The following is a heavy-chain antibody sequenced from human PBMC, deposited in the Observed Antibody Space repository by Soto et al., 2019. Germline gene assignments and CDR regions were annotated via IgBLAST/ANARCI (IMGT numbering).Heavy chain of an antibody. CDR1: GFTFSNYG. D-gene: IGHD4-17*01. CDR3: AKDHLTKTVTTVGY. Sequence: QVQLVESGGGVVQPGRSLRLSCAASGFTFSNYGMHWVRQAPGKGLEWVAVISYHGSDKYYADSVKGRFTISRDNSKNTLYLQMDSLRAEDTAVYYCAKDHLTKTVTTVGYWGQGTLVTVSS. J-gene: IGHJ4*02. CDR2: ISYHGSDK. V-gene: IGHV3-30*18.